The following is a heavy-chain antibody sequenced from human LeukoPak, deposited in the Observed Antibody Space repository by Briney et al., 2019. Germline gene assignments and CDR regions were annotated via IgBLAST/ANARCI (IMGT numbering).Heavy chain of an antibody. D-gene: IGHD6-13*01. V-gene: IGHV3-74*01. J-gene: IGHJ4*02. CDR3: ARGDSSSWYLLAGQFDY. CDR1: GFTFSSYW. Sequence: EAGGSLRLSCAASGFTFSSYWMHWVRQAPGKGLVWVSRINSDGSSTSYADSVKGRFTISRDNAKNTLYLQMNSLRAEDTAVYYCARGDSSSWYLLAGQFDYWGQGTLVTVSS. CDR2: INSDGSST.